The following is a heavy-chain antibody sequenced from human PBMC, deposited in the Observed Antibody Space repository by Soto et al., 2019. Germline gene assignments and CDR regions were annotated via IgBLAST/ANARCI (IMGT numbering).Heavy chain of an antibody. CDR1: GFTFSDHY. CDR2: IRNKANTYTT. D-gene: IGHD3-22*01. V-gene: IGHV3-72*01. CDR3: SRGGHYYHSMI. Sequence: GGSLRLSCAASGFTFSDHYMDWVRQAPGKGLEWVGRIRNKANTYTTEYAASVKGRFTLSRDDSKNSLYLQMSSLKTEDTALYYCSRGGHYYHSMIWGQGTLVTVSS. J-gene: IGHJ4*02.